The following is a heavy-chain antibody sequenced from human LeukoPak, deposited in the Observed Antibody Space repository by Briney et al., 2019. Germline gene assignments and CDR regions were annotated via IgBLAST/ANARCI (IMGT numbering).Heavy chain of an antibody. CDR3: AKGTAMVLNYYYGMDV. CDR2: ISGSGGST. J-gene: IGHJ6*02. D-gene: IGHD5-18*01. V-gene: IGHV3-23*01. CDR1: GFTFSSYA. Sequence: PGGSLRLSCAASGFTFSSYAMSWVRQAPGKGLEWVSAISGSGGSTYYADFVKGRFTISRDNSKNTLYLQMNSLRAEDTAVYYCAKGTAMVLNYYYGMDVWGQGTTVTVSS.